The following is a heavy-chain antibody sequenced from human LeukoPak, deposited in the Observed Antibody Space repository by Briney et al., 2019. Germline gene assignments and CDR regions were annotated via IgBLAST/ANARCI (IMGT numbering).Heavy chain of an antibody. V-gene: IGHV1-8*02. D-gene: IGHD3-22*01. CDR2: MNPNSGNT. CDR3: ALRGPPDYYDSSGYFSAFDI. CDR1: GYTFTSYG. J-gene: IGHJ3*02. Sequence: ASVKVSCKASGYTFTSYGISWVRQATGQGLEWMGWMNPNSGNTGYAQKFQGRVTMTRNTSISTAYMELSSLRSEDTAVYYCALRGPPDYYDSSGYFSAFDIWGQGTMVTVSS.